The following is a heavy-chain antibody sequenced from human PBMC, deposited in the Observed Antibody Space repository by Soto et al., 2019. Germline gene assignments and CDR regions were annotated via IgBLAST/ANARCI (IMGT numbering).Heavy chain of an antibody. Sequence: PGESLKISCAASGISTRSYWLGWVRPAPGRGLEWVASIKNDGSEKYYMDSLKGRFTISRDNALNSLYLQMNSLRAEDTAVYFCVTGYDSDYWGQGTLVTVSS. V-gene: IGHV3-7*03. J-gene: IGHJ4*02. CDR3: VTGYDSDY. D-gene: IGHD5-18*01. CDR1: GISTRSYW. CDR2: IKNDGSEK.